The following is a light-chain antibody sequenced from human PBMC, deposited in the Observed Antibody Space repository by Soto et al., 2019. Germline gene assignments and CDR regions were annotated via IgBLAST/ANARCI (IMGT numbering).Light chain of an antibody. CDR2: DKD. V-gene: IGLV7-46*01. Sequence: QAVVTQEPSLTVSPGGTVTLTCGSSTGTVTTRHYPYWFQQKPGQAPRTLIFDKDNKHSWTPARFSGSLLGGKSALTLSGAQPDDEADYYCSLSYSGIRVFGGGTKLTVL. CDR3: SLSYSGIRV. J-gene: IGLJ3*02. CDR1: TGTVTTRHY.